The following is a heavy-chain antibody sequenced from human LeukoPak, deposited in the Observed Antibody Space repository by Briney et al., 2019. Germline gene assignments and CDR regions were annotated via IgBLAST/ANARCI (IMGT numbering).Heavy chain of an antibody. D-gene: IGHD6-13*01. CDR3: ARDPHYTVTGSSWYSGPTIGYYYGMDV. J-gene: IGHJ6*02. V-gene: IGHV1-18*01. Sequence: ASVKVSCKASGYTFTNYDITWVRQAPGQGLEWMGWISVYNGDTNYAQQLQGRVTMTTDTSTSTAHMELRSLRSDDTAVYYCARDPHYTVTGSSWYSGPTIGYYYGMDVWGQGTTVTVSS. CDR1: GYTFTNYD. CDR2: ISVYNGDT.